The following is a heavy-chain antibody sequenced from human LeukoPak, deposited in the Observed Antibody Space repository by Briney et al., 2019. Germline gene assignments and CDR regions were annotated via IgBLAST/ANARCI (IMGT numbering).Heavy chain of an antibody. D-gene: IGHD3-22*01. CDR3: ARRRDYYDSSGYFRFDY. Sequence: KPSETLSLTCTVSGGSISSSSYYWGWIRQPPGKGLEWIGSIYHSGGTFYNPSLKSRVTISVDTSKNQFSLKLSSVTAADTAVYYCARRRDYYDSSGYFRFDYWGQGALVTVSS. CDR2: IYHSGGT. V-gene: IGHV4-39*07. J-gene: IGHJ4*02. CDR1: GGSISSSSYY.